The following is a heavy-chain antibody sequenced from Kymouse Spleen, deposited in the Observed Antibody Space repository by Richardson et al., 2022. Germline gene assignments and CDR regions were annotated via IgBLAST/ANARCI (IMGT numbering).Heavy chain of an antibody. D-gene: IGHD6-13*01. CDR3: AKDRAAALCYYYGMDV. Sequence: EVQLVESGGGLVQPGRSLRLSCAASGFTFDDYAMHWVRQAPGKGLEWVSGISWNSGSIGYADSVKGRFTISRDNAKNSLYLQMNSLRAEDTALYYCAKDRAAALCYYYGMDVWGQGTTVTVSS. CDR2: ISWNSGSI. CDR1: GFTFDDYA. V-gene: IGHV3-9*01. J-gene: IGHJ6*02.